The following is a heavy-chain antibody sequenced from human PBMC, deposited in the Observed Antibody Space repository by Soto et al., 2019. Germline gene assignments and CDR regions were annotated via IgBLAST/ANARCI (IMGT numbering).Heavy chain of an antibody. V-gene: IGHV3-7*03. CDR1: GFTFSSYW. CDR3: ARDGPYSSSSNRHNWFDP. D-gene: IGHD6-6*01. Sequence: VQLVESGGGVVQPGRSLRLSCAASGFTFSSYWMSWVRQAPGKGLEWVANIKQDGSEKYYVDSVKGRFTISRDNAKNSLYLQMNSLRAEDTAVYYCARDGPYSSSSNRHNWFDPWGQGTLVTVSS. J-gene: IGHJ5*02. CDR2: IKQDGSEK.